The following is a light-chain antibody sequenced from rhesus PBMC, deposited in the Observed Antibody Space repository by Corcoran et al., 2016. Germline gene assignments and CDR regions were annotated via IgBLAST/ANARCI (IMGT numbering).Light chain of an antibody. CDR1: QSVSSY. CDR2: GAS. J-gene: IGKJ2*01. Sequence: EIVMTQSPATLSLSPGERATLSCRASQSVSSYVAWYQQKPEQAPRTLIYGASSRATGIPDRFRGSGSGTDFTLIISSLEPEDVGVYYCQQYNIWNSFGQGTKVEIK. CDR3: QQYNIWNS. V-gene: IGKV3S9*01.